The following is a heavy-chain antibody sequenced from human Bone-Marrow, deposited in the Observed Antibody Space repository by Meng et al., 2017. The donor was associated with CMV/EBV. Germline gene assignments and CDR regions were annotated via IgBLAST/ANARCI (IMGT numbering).Heavy chain of an antibody. V-gene: IGHV3-23*01. CDR1: GFIFSTYA. J-gene: IGHJ4*02. Sequence: VASGFIFSTYAMSCVRQAPGKGLEWVSTITGSGGSTNYADSVKGRFTISRDSSENTLYLQMNSLRAEDTAVYYCAKSTRMYSDYFDYWGQGTLVTVSS. D-gene: IGHD2-8*01. CDR3: AKSTRMYSDYFDY. CDR2: ITGSGGST.